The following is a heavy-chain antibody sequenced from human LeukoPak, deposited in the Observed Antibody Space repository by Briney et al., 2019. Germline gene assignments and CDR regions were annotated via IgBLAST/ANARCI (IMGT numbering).Heavy chain of an antibody. Sequence: GGSLRLSCAASGFTFNIYGMHWVRQAPGKGLEWVAVISHAGSDKYYADSVKGRFTISRDNSKNTLYLQMNSLRPEDTAVYYCAREQLYSGYYGLDVWGQGTMLTVSS. D-gene: IGHD2-21*01. CDR3: AREQLYSGYYGLDV. CDR2: ISHAGSDK. J-gene: IGHJ6*02. CDR1: GFTFNIYG. V-gene: IGHV3-30*03.